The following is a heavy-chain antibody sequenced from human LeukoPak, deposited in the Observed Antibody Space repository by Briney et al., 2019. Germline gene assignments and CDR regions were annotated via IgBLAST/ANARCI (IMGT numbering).Heavy chain of an antibody. Sequence: SGGSLRLSCAASGFTFSSYAMSWVRQAPGKGLEWVSAISGSGGSTYYADSVKGRFTISRDNSKNTLYLQMNSLRAEDTAVYYCAKGSNSGITMVRGVIKSYFDYWGQGTLVTVSS. CDR3: AKGSNSGITMVRGVIKSYFDY. V-gene: IGHV3-23*01. D-gene: IGHD3-10*01. CDR1: GFTFSSYA. CDR2: ISGSGGST. J-gene: IGHJ4*02.